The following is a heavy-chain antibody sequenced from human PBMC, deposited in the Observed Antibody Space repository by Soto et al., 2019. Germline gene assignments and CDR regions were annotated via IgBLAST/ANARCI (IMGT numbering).Heavy chain of an antibody. D-gene: IGHD4-17*01. Sequence: QVQLVESGGGVVQPGRSLRLSCAASGFTFSSYGMHWVRQAPGKGLEWVAVISYDGSNKYYADSVTGRFTISRDNSKNTLYLQMISLRAEETAVYSCAKGHDYGGNSGWRYFDYWGQGTLVTVSS. CDR2: ISYDGSNK. CDR3: AKGHDYGGNSGWRYFDY. V-gene: IGHV3-30*18. J-gene: IGHJ4*02. CDR1: GFTFSSYG.